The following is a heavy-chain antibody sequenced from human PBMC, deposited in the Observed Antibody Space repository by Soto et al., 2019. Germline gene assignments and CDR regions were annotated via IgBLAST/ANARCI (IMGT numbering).Heavy chain of an antibody. J-gene: IGHJ4*02. Sequence: ASVKVSCKTSGYRFPTYGINWVRQAPGQGLEWLGWTSTNNDDRNYAQKFRGRVTFTTDTSTSTAYKELRILISDDTAVYFCARERYVASRPSYFDSWGQGTQVTVSS. CDR1: GYRFPTYG. D-gene: IGHD6-6*01. V-gene: IGHV1-18*04. CDR3: ARERYVASRPSYFDS. CDR2: TSTNNDDR.